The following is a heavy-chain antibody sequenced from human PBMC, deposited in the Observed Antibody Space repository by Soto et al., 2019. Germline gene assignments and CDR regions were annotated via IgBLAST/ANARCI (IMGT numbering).Heavy chain of an antibody. V-gene: IGHV3-30*18. CDR2: ISYDGSNK. D-gene: IGHD4-4*01. Sequence: PGGSLRLSCAASGFAFSSYGMHWVRQAPGKGLEWVAVISYDGSNKYYADSVKGRFTISRDNSKNTLYLQMNSLRAEDTAVYYCAKDQADYSMSYYYMDVWGKGTTVTVSS. CDR1: GFAFSSYG. CDR3: AKDQADYSMSYYYMDV. J-gene: IGHJ6*03.